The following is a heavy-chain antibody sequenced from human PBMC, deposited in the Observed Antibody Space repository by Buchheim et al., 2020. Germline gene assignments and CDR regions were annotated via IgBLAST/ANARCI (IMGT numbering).Heavy chain of an antibody. Sequence: QVQLVESGGGVVQPGRSLRVSCAASGFTFSSYAMHWVRQAPGRGLEWVAVISYDGSQKYCTDSVQGRFTISRDNSKNTLYLQMNSLRAEDTAVYHCARSNNYGYLGGLGKDYWGQGTL. D-gene: IGHD5-18*01. CDR2: ISYDGSQK. J-gene: IGHJ4*02. V-gene: IGHV3-30-3*01. CDR1: GFTFSSYA. CDR3: ARSNNYGYLGGLGKDY.